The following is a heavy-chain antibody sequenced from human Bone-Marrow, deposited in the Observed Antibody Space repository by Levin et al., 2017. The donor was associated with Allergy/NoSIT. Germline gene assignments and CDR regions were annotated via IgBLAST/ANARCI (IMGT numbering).Heavy chain of an antibody. V-gene: IGHV3-21*01. CDR3: ARAPRGYCSGGSCYSAYYYYGMDV. D-gene: IGHD2-15*01. J-gene: IGHJ6*02. Sequence: GESLKISCAASGFTFSSYSMNWVRQAPGKGLEWVSSISSSSSYIYYADSVKGRFTISRDNAKNSLYLQMNSLRAEDTAVYYCARAPRGYCSGGSCYSAYYYYGMDVWGQGTTVTVSS. CDR2: ISSSSSYI. CDR1: GFTFSSYS.